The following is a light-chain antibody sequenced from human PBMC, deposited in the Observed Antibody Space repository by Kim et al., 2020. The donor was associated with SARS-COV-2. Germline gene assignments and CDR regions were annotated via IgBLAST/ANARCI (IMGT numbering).Light chain of an antibody. V-gene: IGLV3-21*04. Sequence: SYELTQPPSVSVAPGKTARITCGGNNIGSKSVHWYQQKPGQAPVLVIYYDSDRPSGIPERFSGSNSGNTATLTISRVEAGDEADYYCQGWGTSSDHWVFG. CDR1: NIGSKS. J-gene: IGLJ3*02. CDR2: YDS. CDR3: QGWGTSSDHWV.